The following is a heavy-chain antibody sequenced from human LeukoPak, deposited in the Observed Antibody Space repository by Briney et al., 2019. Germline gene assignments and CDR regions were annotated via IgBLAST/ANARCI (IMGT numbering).Heavy chain of an antibody. CDR3: ALLGYCSGGSCYSLDY. D-gene: IGHD2-15*01. V-gene: IGHV3-23*01. CDR1: GFTFSSYA. Sequence: GGSLRLSCAASGFTFSSYAMSWVRQAPGKGLEWVSAISGSGGSTYYADSVKGRFTISRDNSKNTLYLQMNSLRAEDTAVYYCALLGYCSGGSCYSLDYWGQGTLVTVSS. J-gene: IGHJ4*02. CDR2: ISGSGGST.